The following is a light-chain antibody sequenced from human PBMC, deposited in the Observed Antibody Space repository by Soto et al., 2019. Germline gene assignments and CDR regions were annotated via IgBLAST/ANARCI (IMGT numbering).Light chain of an antibody. Sequence: QSVLTQPPSASATPGQRITISCFGSSSNIGSNYGYWYQQLPGTAPKLLISRDDERPSGVPDRFSGSKSGTSASLAISGVRSEDEAEYFCAAWDDSLRAPVFGGGTKLTVL. CDR2: RDD. J-gene: IGLJ2*01. CDR3: AAWDDSLRAPV. V-gene: IGLV1-47*01. CDR1: SSNIGSNY.